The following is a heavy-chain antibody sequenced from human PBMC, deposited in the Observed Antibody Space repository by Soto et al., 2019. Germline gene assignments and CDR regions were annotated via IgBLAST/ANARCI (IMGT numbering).Heavy chain of an antibody. J-gene: IGHJ4*02. CDR2: INHSGST. CDR1: GGSFSGYY. CDR3: ARSDYYGSGSYYNEQAY. D-gene: IGHD3-10*01. V-gene: IGHV4-34*01. Sequence: SETLSLTCAVYGGSFSGYYWSWIRQPPGKGLEWIGEINHSGSTNYNPSLKSRVTISVDTSKNQFSLKLSSVTAADTAVDYCARSDYYGSGSYYNEQAYWGQGTLVTVSS.